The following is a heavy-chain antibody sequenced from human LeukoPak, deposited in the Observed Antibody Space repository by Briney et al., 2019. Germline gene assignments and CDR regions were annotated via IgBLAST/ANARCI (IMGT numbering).Heavy chain of an antibody. D-gene: IGHD3-16*01. V-gene: IGHV3-33*01. CDR3: ARDWGSVYGMPDY. CDR2: IWFDGSNK. J-gene: IGHJ4*02. Sequence: GGSLRLSCAASGFTFSSYGVHWVRQAPGKGLEWVAVIWFDGSNKYYAESVKGRFTISRDNSKNTLYLQMNSLRAEDTAVYYCARDWGSVYGMPDYWGQGTLVTVSS. CDR1: GFTFSSYG.